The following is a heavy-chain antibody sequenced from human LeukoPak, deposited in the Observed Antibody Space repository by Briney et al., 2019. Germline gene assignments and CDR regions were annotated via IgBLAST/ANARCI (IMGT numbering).Heavy chain of an antibody. V-gene: IGHV1-2*02. CDR1: GYTFTGYY. D-gene: IGHD6-19*01. Sequence: ASVTVSCKASGYTFTGYYMHWVRQAPGQGLEWMGWINPNSGGTNYAQKFQGRVTMTRDTSISTAYMELSRLRSDDTAVYYCARDRGQWLVREASFDYWGQGTLVTVSS. CDR2: INPNSGGT. CDR3: ARDRGQWLVREASFDY. J-gene: IGHJ4*02.